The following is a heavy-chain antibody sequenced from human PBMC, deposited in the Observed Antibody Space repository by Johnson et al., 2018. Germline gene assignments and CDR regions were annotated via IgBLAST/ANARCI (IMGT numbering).Heavy chain of an antibody. J-gene: IGHJ3*02. V-gene: IGHV3-13*01. Sequence: VQLVQSGGGLVQPGGSLRLSCAASGFTFSSYDMHWVRQATGQGLEWVSAIGPAGDTYYPGSVTGRFTISRENAKNSWYLQMNSLRAGDTAVHYCAREARRGQGAFDIWGQGTMVTVSS. D-gene: IGHD5-12*01. CDR1: GFTFSSYD. CDR2: IGPAGDT. CDR3: AREARRGQGAFDI.